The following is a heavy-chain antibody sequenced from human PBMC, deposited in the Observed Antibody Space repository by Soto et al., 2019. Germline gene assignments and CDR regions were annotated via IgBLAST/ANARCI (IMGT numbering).Heavy chain of an antibody. J-gene: IGHJ2*01. CDR3: ARGDTALSYWYFDP. V-gene: IGHV5-10-1*01. D-gene: IGHD5-18*01. CDR1: GYSFTSHW. Sequence: PGESLKISCKGSGYSFTSHWISWVRQMPGKGLEWMGRIDPSDSYTSYSPSFQGHVTISADKSISTVYLQWSSLKASDTATYYCARGDTALSYWYFDPWGRGTLVTVSS. CDR2: IDPSDSYT.